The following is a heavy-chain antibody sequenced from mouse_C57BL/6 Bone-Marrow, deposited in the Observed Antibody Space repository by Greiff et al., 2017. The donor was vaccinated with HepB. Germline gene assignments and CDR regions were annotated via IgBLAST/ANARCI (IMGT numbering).Heavy chain of an antibody. Sequence: EVQLQESGGGLVQPGGSMKLSCVASGFTFSNYWMNWVRQSPEKGLEWVAQIRLKSDNYATHYAESVKGRFTISRDDSKSSVYLQMSTLKAEDTGIYYCTENYHYYVDSWGQGTPLTVSA. D-gene: IGHD2-1*01. CDR2: IRLKSDNYAT. J-gene: IGHJ2*01. V-gene: IGHV6-3*01. CDR1: GFTFSNYW. CDR3: TENYHYYVDS.